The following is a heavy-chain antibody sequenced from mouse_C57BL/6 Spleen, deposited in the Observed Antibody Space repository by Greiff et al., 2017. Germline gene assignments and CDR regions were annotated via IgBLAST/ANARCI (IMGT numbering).Heavy chain of an antibody. CDR1: GYTFTDYY. CDR2: INPNNGGT. V-gene: IGHV1-26*01. D-gene: IGHD2-4*01. CDR3: ARSIGIYYDYARRGFDY. J-gene: IGHJ2*01. Sequence: EVQLQQSGPELVKPGASVKISCKASGYTFTDYYMNWVKQSHGKSLEWIGDINPNNGGTSYNQKFKGKATLTVDKSSSTAYMELRSLTSEDSAVYYCARSIGIYYDYARRGFDYWGQGTTLTVSS.